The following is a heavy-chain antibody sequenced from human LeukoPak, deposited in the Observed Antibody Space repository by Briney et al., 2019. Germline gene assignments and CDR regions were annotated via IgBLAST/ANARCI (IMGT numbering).Heavy chain of an antibody. V-gene: IGHV1-69*05. CDR3: ARGVAAAVTYYYYYMDV. D-gene: IGHD6-13*01. CDR2: IIPIFGTA. CDR1: GGTFSSYA. Sequence: ASVKVSCKASGGTFSSYAISWVRQAPGQGLEWMGGIIPIFGTANYAQKSQGRVTITTDESTSTAYMELSSLRSEDTAVYYCARGVAAAVTYYYYYMDVWGKGTTVTVSS. J-gene: IGHJ6*03.